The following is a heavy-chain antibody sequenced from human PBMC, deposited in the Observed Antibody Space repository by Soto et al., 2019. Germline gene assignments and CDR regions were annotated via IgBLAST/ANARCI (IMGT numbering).Heavy chain of an antibody. D-gene: IGHD2-21*02. CDR1: GGSIYNGGDS. J-gene: IGHJ4*02. V-gene: IGHV4-31*11. CDR2: IYYSGRT. Sequence: PSETLSLTCAVSGGSIYNGGDSWSWIRQPPGKGLEWIGNIYYSGRTYYNPSLKSRVIMSVDTSKNHFSLNLSSVTAADTAMYYCASVIGGDSECYFDYWGQGTLVTVSS. CDR3: ASVIGGDSECYFDY.